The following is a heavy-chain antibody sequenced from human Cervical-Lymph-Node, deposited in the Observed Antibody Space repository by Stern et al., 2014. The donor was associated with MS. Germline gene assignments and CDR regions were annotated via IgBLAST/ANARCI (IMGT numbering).Heavy chain of an antibody. Sequence: QLQESGPGLVKPSQTLSLTCTVSGGSISTDNFFWSWIRQPAGKGLEWIGRVYLSGSPNYNPSLNSRVTISMHPSTNQFPLKLNSVTAADTAVYYCALGAEWFDPWGQGTLVTVSS. CDR1: GGSISTDNFF. D-gene: IGHD1-26*01. CDR3: ALGAEWFDP. J-gene: IGHJ5*02. CDR2: VYLSGSP. V-gene: IGHV4-61*02.